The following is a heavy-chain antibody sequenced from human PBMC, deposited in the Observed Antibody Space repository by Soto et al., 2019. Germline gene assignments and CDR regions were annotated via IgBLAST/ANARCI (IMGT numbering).Heavy chain of an antibody. Sequence: PGGSLRLSCAASGFTFSSYGMHWVRQAPGKGLEWVAVISYDGSNKYYADSVKGRFTISRDNSKNTLYLQMNSLRAEDTAVYYCAKPDIAAAFYFDYWGQGTLVTVS. J-gene: IGHJ4*02. CDR2: ISYDGSNK. CDR1: GFTFSSYG. D-gene: IGHD6-13*01. V-gene: IGHV3-30*18. CDR3: AKPDIAAAFYFDY.